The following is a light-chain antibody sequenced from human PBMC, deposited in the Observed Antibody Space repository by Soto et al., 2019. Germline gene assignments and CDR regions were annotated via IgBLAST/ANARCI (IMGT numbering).Light chain of an antibody. CDR2: DVS. CDR1: SSDVGGYNY. Sequence: QSVLTQPASVSGSPGQSITISCTGTSSDVGGYNYVSWYQQHPGKAPKLMIYDVSNRPSGVSNRFSGSKSGNTASLTISGLQAEDEADYYCSSYTSSRTPLYVFGTGTKVPVL. J-gene: IGLJ1*01. CDR3: SSYTSSRTPLYV. V-gene: IGLV2-14*01.